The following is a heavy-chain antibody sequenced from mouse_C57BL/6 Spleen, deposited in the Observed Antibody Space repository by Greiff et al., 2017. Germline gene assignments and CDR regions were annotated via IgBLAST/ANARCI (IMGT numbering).Heavy chain of an antibody. CDR2: IDPNSGGT. D-gene: IGHD2-1*01. Sequence: QVQLQQPGAELVKPGASVKLSCKASGYTFTSYWMHWVKQRPGRGLEWIGRIDPNSGGTKYNEKFKGKATVTVDKPSSTAYMQLSSLTSEDSAVYYCDRSLCYYGNLYYAMDYWGQGTSVTVSS. CDR3: DRSLCYYGNLYYAMDY. J-gene: IGHJ4*01. CDR1: GYTFTSYW. V-gene: IGHV1-72*01.